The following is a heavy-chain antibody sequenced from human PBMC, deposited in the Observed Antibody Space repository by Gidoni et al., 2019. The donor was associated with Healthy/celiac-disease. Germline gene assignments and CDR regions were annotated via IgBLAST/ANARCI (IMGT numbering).Heavy chain of an antibody. J-gene: IGHJ3*02. CDR3: ARFHSVAGGPYDAFDI. CDR2: ISAYNGNT. V-gene: IGHV1-18*01. CDR1: FTSYG. Sequence: FTSYGISWVRQAPGQGLEWMGWISAYNGNTNYAQKLQGRVTMTTDTSTSTAYMELRRLRSDDTAVYYCARFHSVAGGPYDAFDIWGQGTMVTVSS. D-gene: IGHD6-19*01.